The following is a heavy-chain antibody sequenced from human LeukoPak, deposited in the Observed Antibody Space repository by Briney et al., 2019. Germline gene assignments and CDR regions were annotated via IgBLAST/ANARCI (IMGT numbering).Heavy chain of an antibody. CDR2: IRYDGSN. J-gene: IGHJ4*02. CDR3: AQIYTAGATTIDY. CDR1: GFTFSSYA. V-gene: IGHV3-30*02. Sequence: GGSLRLSCAASGFTFSSYAMSWVRQAPGKGLEWVAFIRYDGSNNADSGKGRFTISRDNSKNTLYLQMNSLRAEDTAVYYCAQIYTAGATTIDYWGQGTLLTVSS. D-gene: IGHD1-26*01.